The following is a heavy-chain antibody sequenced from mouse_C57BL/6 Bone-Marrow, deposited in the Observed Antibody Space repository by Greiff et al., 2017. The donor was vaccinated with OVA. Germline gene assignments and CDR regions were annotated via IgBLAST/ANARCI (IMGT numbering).Heavy chain of an antibody. D-gene: IGHD1-1*01. CDR2: IYPRSGNT. CDR3: ARPLYYYGSSRYFDV. CDR1: GYTFTSYG. J-gene: IGHJ1*03. V-gene: IGHV1-81*01. Sequence: VKLMESGAELARPGASVKLSCKASGYTFTSYGISWVKQRTGQGLEWIGEIYPRSGNTYYNEKFKGKATLTADKSSSTAYMELRSLTSEDSAVYFCARPLYYYGSSRYFDVWGTGTTVTVSS.